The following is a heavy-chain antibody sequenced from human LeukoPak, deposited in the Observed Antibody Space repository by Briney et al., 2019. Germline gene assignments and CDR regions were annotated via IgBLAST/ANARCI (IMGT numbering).Heavy chain of an antibody. Sequence: GGSLRLSCAASGFTFSSYWMNWARQAPGKGLEWVSSISSSSSYIYYADSVKGRFTISRDNAKNSLYLQMNSLRAEDTAVYYCARSTGSLDYWGQGTLVTVSS. CDR2: ISSSSSYI. V-gene: IGHV3-21*01. CDR3: ARSTGSLDY. J-gene: IGHJ4*02. D-gene: IGHD1-1*01. CDR1: GFTFSSYW.